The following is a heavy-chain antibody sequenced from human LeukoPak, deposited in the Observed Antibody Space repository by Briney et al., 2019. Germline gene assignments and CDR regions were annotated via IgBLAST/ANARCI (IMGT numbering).Heavy chain of an antibody. D-gene: IGHD3-22*01. CDR3: ARGVDSSGRHRNAFDI. CDR2: IYSGGST. V-gene: IGHV3-53*04. CDR1: GFTVSSNY. J-gene: IGHJ3*02. Sequence: GGSLRLSCAASGFTVSSNYMSWVRQAPGKGLEWVSVIYSGGSTYYADSVKGRFTISRHNSKNTLYLQMNSLRAEDTAVYYCARGVDSSGRHRNAFDIWGQETMVTVSS.